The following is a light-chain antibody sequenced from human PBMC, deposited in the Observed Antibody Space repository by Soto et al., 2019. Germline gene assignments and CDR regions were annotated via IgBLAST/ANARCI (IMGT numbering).Light chain of an antibody. CDR2: GAS. CDR1: QSVSSN. CDR3: KQYNNWPIM. Sequence: EIVMTQSPATLSVSPGERATLSCRASQSVSSNLAWYQQKPGQAPRLLIYGASTRATGIPARFSGSGSGTEFTLTISSLQSEDFAVYYCKQYNNWPIMFGKGTKVEIK. V-gene: IGKV3-15*01. J-gene: IGKJ1*01.